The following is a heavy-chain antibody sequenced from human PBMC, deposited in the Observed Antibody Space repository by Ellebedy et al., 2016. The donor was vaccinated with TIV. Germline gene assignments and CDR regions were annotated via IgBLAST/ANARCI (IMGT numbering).Heavy chain of an antibody. V-gene: IGHV1-69*13. D-gene: IGHD3-10*01. Sequence: ASVKVSCKTSGGTFSTYSINWVRQAPGQGLEWMGGIIPIFGTANYAPGLRVRVSITADDSTSTAYMELSGLRSEDTAVYYCAGAQYSFYGQGSRNNNVKWFDPWGQGTLVTVSS. J-gene: IGHJ5*02. CDR2: IIPIFGTA. CDR1: GGTFSTYS. CDR3: AGAQYSFYGQGSRNNNVKWFDP.